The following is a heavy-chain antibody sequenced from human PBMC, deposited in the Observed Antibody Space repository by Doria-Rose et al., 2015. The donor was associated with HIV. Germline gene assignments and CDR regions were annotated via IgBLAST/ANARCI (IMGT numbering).Heavy chain of an antibody. J-gene: IGHJ4*02. D-gene: IGHD6-13*01. V-gene: IGHV2-26*01. Sequence: QESGPVLVKPTETLTLTCTVSGVSLSSPGMGVSWIRQPPRKALEWLANIFSDDERSYTTSLKSRLTISRGTSRSQVVLTMTDMDPVDTATYYCARIKSSRWYHKYYFDFWGQGTLVIVSA. CDR2: IFSDDER. CDR1: GVSLSSPGMG. CDR3: ARIKSSRWYHKYYFDF.